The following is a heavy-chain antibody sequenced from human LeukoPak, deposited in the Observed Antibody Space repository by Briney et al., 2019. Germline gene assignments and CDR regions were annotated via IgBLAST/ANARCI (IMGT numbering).Heavy chain of an antibody. Sequence: SETLSLTCAVYGGSFSGYYWSWIRQPPGKGLEWIGEINHSGSTNYNPSLKSRVTISVDTSKNQFSLKLSSVTAADTAVYYCARLNHTVTTYTSFDYWGQGTLVTVSS. D-gene: IGHD4-17*01. J-gene: IGHJ4*02. V-gene: IGHV4-34*01. CDR2: INHSGST. CDR3: ARLNHTVTTYTSFDY. CDR1: GGSFSGYY.